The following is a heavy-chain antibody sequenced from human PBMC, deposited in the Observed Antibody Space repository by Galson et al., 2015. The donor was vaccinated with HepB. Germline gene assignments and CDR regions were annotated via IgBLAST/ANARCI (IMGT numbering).Heavy chain of an antibody. Sequence: SLRLSCAASGFTFSNYAMDWVRQAPGKGLEYVSAITSGGNPNYADSVKGRFTISRDNSKNTLYLQMSGLRPEDTAVYYCVKVLYYDFWSGYHFWGQGTLVTVS. V-gene: IGHV3-64D*06. CDR2: ITSGGNP. J-gene: IGHJ4*02. D-gene: IGHD3-3*01. CDR1: GFTFSNYA. CDR3: VKVLYYDFWSGYHF.